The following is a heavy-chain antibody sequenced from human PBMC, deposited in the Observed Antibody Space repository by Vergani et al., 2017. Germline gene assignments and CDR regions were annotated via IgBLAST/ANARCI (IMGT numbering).Heavy chain of an antibody. CDR2: INPNSGGT. J-gene: IGHJ3*02. V-gene: IGHV1-2*02. D-gene: IGHD3-3*01. CDR3: ARDRRITIFGVVIGEGDDAFDI. Sequence: QLQLVQSGAEVKKPGASVKVSCKASGYTFTGYYMHWVRQAPGQGLEWMGWINPNSGGTNYAQKFQGRVTMTRDTSISTAYMELSRLRSDDTAVYYCARDRRITIFGVVIGEGDDAFDIWGQGTMVTVSS. CDR1: GYTFTGYY.